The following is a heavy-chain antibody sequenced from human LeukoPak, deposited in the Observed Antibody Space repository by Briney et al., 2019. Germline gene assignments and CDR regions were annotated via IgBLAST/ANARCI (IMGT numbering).Heavy chain of an antibody. CDR2: ISYDGSNK. D-gene: IGHD5-18*01. V-gene: IGHV3-30*01. Sequence: GGSLRLSCAASGFTFSSYAMHWVRQAPGKGLEWVAVISYDGSNKFYADSVKGRFTISRDNSKNTLFLQTNSLRAEDTAVYYCARDRSQRAYSYGPDGEWGQGTLVTVSS. J-gene: IGHJ4*02. CDR3: ARDRSQRAYSYGPDGE. CDR1: GFTFSSYA.